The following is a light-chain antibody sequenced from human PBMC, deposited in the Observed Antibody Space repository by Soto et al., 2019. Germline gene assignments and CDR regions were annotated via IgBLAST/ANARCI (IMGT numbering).Light chain of an antibody. CDR3: QQYGSSQYT. CDR1: QSVSSSY. Sequence: EIVLTQSPGILSLSPGERATLSCRASQSVSSSYLGWYQQKPGQAPRLLIYGASSRATGIPDRFSGSGSGTDFTLTISRLEPEDFAVYYCQQYGSSQYTFGQGTKLEIK. V-gene: IGKV3-20*01. J-gene: IGKJ2*01. CDR2: GAS.